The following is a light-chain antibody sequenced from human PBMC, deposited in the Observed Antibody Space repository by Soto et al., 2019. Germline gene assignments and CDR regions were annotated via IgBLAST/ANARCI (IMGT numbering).Light chain of an antibody. V-gene: IGKV1-5*03. J-gene: IGKJ1*01. Sequence: DIQMTQSPSTLSASVGDRVTITCRASQSINSWLAWYQQKPGKAPKLLIYKASTLESGVPSRFSGSGSGTEFTLTISSLQPDDFATYYRQQYNTYWTFAQGTKVDIK. CDR1: QSINSW. CDR3: QQYNTYWT. CDR2: KAS.